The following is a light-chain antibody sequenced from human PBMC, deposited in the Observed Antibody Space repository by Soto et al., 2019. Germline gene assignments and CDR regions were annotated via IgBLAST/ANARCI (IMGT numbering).Light chain of an antibody. CDR1: TSDIGGYKY. V-gene: IGLV2-11*01. Sequence: QSALTQPPSVSGSPGQSVTISCTGTTSDIGGYKYVSWYQQLPGKAPKLMIFDVTKRPSGVPDRFSGSNSGNTASLTISGLQAEDESIYYCCSYARTPQVFGTGTKLTVL. CDR3: CSYARTPQV. J-gene: IGLJ1*01. CDR2: DVT.